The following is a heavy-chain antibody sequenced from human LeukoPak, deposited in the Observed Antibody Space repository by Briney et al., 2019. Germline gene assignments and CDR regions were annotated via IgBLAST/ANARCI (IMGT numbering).Heavy chain of an antibody. D-gene: IGHD2-8*01. CDR1: GYTFTSYD. V-gene: IGHV1-8*03. CDR3: ARGMTVLMVYALHYYYMDV. CDR2: MNPNSGNT. J-gene: IGHJ6*03. Sequence: GASVKVSCKASGYTFTSYDINWVRQATGQGLEWMGWMNPNSGNTGYAQKFQGRVTITRNTSISTAYMELSSLRSEDTAVYYCARGMTVLMVYALHYYYMDVWGKGTTVTVSS.